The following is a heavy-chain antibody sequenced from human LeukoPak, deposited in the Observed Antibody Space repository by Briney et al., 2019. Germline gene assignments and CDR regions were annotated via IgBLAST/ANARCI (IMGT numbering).Heavy chain of an antibody. Sequence: ASVKVSCKAPGYTFTGYYIHWVRQAPGQGLEWMGWINPNSGDTKYAQKFQGRVTMTSDTSISTAFVEVSSLRSDDTALYYCVRDRLYYSSVSHNYFDPWGQGTLVTVSS. CDR3: VRDRLYYSSVSHNYFDP. V-gene: IGHV1-2*02. CDR2: INPNSGDT. CDR1: GYTFTGYY. J-gene: IGHJ5*02. D-gene: IGHD3-10*01.